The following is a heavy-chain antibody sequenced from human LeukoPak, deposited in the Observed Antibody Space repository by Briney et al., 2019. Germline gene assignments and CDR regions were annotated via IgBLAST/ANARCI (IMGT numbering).Heavy chain of an antibody. CDR3: ARVRSYYPNWFDP. Sequence: SETLSLTCTVSGGSISSYYWSWIRQPAGKGLEWIGRIYTSGSTNYNPSLKSRVTISVDTSKNQFSLKLSSVTAADTAVYYCARVRSYYPNWFDPWAREPWSPSPQ. D-gene: IGHD1-26*01. CDR2: IYTSGST. J-gene: IGHJ5*02. CDR1: GGSISSYY. V-gene: IGHV4-4*07.